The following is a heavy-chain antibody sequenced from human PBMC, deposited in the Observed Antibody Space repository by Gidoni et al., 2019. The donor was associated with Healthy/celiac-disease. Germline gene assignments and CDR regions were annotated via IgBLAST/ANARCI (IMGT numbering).Heavy chain of an antibody. CDR3: AREVVPAAIFAGGAFDI. J-gene: IGHJ3*02. V-gene: IGHV3-48*01. Sequence: EGQLVESGGGLVKPGGAMRLSCAASGFTFSSSSMNWVRQAPGKGLEWVSYISSSSSTIYYADCVKGRFTISRDNAKNSLYLQMNSLRAEDTAVYYCAREVVPAAIFAGGAFDIWDQGTMVTVSS. CDR1: GFTFSSSS. CDR2: ISSSSSTI. D-gene: IGHD2-2*02.